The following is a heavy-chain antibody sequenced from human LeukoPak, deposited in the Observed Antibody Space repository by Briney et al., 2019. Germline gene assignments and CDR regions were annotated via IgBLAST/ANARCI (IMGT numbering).Heavy chain of an antibody. CDR3: ARDGLRAAGTHFDY. Sequence: PGRSLRLSCAASGFTFSSYGMHWVRQAPGKGLEWVAVIWYDGSNKYYADSVKGRFTISRDNSKNTLYLQMNSLGAEDTAVYYCARDGLRAAGTHFDYWGQGTLVTVSS. J-gene: IGHJ4*02. CDR1: GFTFSSYG. D-gene: IGHD6-13*01. V-gene: IGHV3-33*01. CDR2: IWYDGSNK.